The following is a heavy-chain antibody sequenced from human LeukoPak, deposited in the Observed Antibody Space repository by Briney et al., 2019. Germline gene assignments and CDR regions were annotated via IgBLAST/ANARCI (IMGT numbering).Heavy chain of an antibody. V-gene: IGHV4-34*01. D-gene: IGHD3/OR15-3a*01. Sequence: SETLSLTCAVYGGSFSGYYWSWIRQPPGKGLEWIGSMYYTGNTYYNASLKSRVTISIDTSKNQISLRLTSVTATDTAMYYCARQTGSGLFTLPGGQGTLVTVSS. J-gene: IGHJ4*02. CDR2: MYYTGNT. CDR1: GGSFSGYY. CDR3: ARQTGSGLFTLP.